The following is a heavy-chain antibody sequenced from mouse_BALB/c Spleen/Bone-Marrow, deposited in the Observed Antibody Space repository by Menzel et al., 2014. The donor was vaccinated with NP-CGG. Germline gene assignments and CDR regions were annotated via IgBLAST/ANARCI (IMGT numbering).Heavy chain of an antibody. J-gene: IGHJ4*01. Sequence: QVHLQQPGTELVMPGASVKMSCKASGYAFTDRWIHWVKQRPGQGREWIGAIDTSDSYTNYNQKFKGKATLTVDESSSTAYIHLSSLTSEDSAVYYCARGGDDFSLDYWGQRTSVTVSS. CDR3: ARGGDDFSLDY. V-gene: IGHV1-69*01. CDR1: GYAFTDRW. D-gene: IGHD2-4*01. CDR2: IDTSDSYT.